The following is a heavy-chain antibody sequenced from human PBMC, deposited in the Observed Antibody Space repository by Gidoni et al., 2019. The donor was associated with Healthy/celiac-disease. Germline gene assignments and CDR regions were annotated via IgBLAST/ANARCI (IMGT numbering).Heavy chain of an antibody. J-gene: IGHJ4*02. V-gene: IGHV3-33*01. Sequence: QVQLVESGGGVVQPRRSLRLHFAASGFTFSPSGMHWVRQAPGKGLEWVEVIWYDGSNKYYADSVKGRFTISRDNSKNTLYLQMNSLRAEDTAVYYCARGGWRKYQLLSHFDYWGQGTLVTVSS. CDR2: IWYDGSNK. D-gene: IGHD2-2*01. CDR3: ARGGWRKYQLLSHFDY. CDR1: GFTFSPSG.